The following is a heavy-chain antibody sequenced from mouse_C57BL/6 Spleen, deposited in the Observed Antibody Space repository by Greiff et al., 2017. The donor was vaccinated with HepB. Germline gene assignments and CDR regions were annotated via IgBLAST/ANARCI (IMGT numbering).Heavy chain of an antibody. Sequence: QVQLQQPGAELVKPGASVKLSCKASGYTFTSYWMQWVKQRPGQGLEWIGEIDPSDSYTNYNQKFKGKATLTVDTSSSTAYMQLGSLTSEDSAVYYCARSYYYGSSYRYFDVWGTGTTVTVSS. CDR1: GYTFTSYW. CDR3: ARSYYYGSSYRYFDV. CDR2: IDPSDSYT. V-gene: IGHV1-50*01. J-gene: IGHJ1*03. D-gene: IGHD1-1*01.